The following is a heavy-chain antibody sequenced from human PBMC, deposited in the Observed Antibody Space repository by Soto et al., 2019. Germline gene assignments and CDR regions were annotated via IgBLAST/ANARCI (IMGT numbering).Heavy chain of an antibody. CDR1: GFTFSSYA. V-gene: IGHV3-23*01. J-gene: IGHJ4*02. D-gene: IGHD3-3*01. Sequence: GESLKISCAASGFTFSSYAMSWVRQAPGKGLEWVSAISGSGGSTYYADSVKGRFTISRDNSKNTLYLQMNSLRAEDTAVYYCAKDGTGHTYYDFWSGYPKYYFDYWGQGTLVTVSS. CDR3: AKDGTGHTYYDFWSGYPKYYFDY. CDR2: ISGSGGST.